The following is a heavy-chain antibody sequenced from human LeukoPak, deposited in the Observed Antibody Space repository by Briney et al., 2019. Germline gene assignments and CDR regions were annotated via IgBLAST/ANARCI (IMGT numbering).Heavy chain of an antibody. Sequence: GASVKVSCKASGGTFSSYGISWVRQAPGQGLEWMGWIGTYNGNTNYAPKLQGRVTMTTDTSTSTAYMELRSLRSDDTAVYYCARSGYCSGGSCYSGAFDIWGQGTMVTVSS. J-gene: IGHJ3*02. CDR1: GGTFSSYG. CDR2: IGTYNGNT. D-gene: IGHD2-15*01. CDR3: ARSGYCSGGSCYSGAFDI. V-gene: IGHV1-18*01.